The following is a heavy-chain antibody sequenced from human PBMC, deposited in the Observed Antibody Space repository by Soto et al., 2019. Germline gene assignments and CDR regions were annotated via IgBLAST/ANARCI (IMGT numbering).Heavy chain of an antibody. J-gene: IGHJ4*02. CDR3: SRGAMGKYYNEY. Sequence: EVQLVESGGGLVQSGGSLRLSCAASGFTFSSYWMHWVRQAPGKGLVWVSRIKGDGITTNYADSVKGRFTISRDNAKDTVFLQMNGLSADDTAVYFFSRGAMGKYYNEYWGQGTLVTVSS. D-gene: IGHD3-10*01. V-gene: IGHV3-74*01. CDR2: IKGDGITT. CDR1: GFTFSSYW.